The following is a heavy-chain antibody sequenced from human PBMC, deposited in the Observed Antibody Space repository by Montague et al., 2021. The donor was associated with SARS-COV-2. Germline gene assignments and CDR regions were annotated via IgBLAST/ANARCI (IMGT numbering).Heavy chain of an antibody. CDR2: IYYTGNT. CDR1: DGSISSPYW. J-gene: IGHJ6*02. Sequence: SETLSLTCAVSDGSISSPYWWNWVRQPPGKGLWWIGEIYYTGNTNYNPSLKRRVTRFIDKSKHHFSLQLCSVTAADTAVYYGARGGTVHYGMDVWGQGTTVAVSS. D-gene: IGHD3-16*01. CDR3: ARGGTVHYGMDV. V-gene: IGHV4-4*02.